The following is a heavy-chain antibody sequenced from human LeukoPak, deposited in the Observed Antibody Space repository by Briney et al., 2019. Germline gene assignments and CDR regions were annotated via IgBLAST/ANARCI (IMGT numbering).Heavy chain of an antibody. CDR1: GGSISSYY. V-gene: IGHV4-59*08. J-gene: IGHJ5*02. CDR2: IYYSGST. Sequence: SETLSLTCTVSGGSISSYYWSWIRQPPGKGLEGIGDIYYSGSTNYNPSLKSRVTISVDTSKNQFSLKLSSVTAADTAGYYCARSKAHLSTSWYGNWFDPWGQGTLVTVSS. CDR3: ARSKAHLSTSWYGNWFDP. D-gene: IGHD2-2*01.